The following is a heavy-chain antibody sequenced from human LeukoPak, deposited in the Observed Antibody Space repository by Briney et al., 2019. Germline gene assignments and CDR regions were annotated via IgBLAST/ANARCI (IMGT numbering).Heavy chain of an antibody. J-gene: IGHJ4*02. CDR2: MNPNSGNT. CDR1: GYTFTSYD. Sequence: ASVKVSCKASGYTFTSYDINWVRQATGQGLEWMGWMNPNSGNTGYAQKFQGGVTMTRNTSISTAYMELSSLRSEDTAVYYCARGGGYCSSTSCYLAHDYWGQGTLVTVSS. CDR3: ARGGGYCSSTSCYLAHDY. V-gene: IGHV1-8*01. D-gene: IGHD2-2*01.